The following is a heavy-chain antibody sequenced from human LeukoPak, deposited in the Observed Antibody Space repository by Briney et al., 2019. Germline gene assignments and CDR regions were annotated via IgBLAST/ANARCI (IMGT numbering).Heavy chain of an antibody. CDR3: ARDPYCSGGSCYPFDY. D-gene: IGHD2-15*01. Sequence: SETLSLTCAVSGYSISSGYFWGWIRQPPGKGLEWIGSMYHSGSTYSNPSLKSRVTISVDTSKNQFSLKLRSVTAADTAVYYCARDPYCSGGSCYPFDYWGQGTLVTVSS. CDR1: GYSISSGYF. V-gene: IGHV4-38-2*02. CDR2: MYHSGST. J-gene: IGHJ4*02.